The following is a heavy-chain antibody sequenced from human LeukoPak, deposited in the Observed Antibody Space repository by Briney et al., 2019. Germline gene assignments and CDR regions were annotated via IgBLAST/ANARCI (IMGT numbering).Heavy chain of an antibody. D-gene: IGHD6-13*01. V-gene: IGHV3-66*01. Sequence: PGGSLRLSCAASGFTFSGSAMHWVRQAPGKGLEWVSVIYSGGSTYYADSVKGRFTISRDNSKNTLYLQMNSLRAEDTAVYYCARDLRSSWSTGDFQHWGQGTLVTVSS. CDR3: ARDLRSSWSTGDFQH. CDR1: GFTFSGSA. J-gene: IGHJ1*01. CDR2: IYSGGST.